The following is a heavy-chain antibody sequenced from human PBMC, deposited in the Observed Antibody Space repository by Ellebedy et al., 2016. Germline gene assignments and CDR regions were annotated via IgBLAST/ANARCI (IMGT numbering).Heavy chain of an antibody. Sequence: SGPTLVKPTETLTLTCAVSGFSLNNGRMGVSWIRQPPGKALEWLAHIFSNDERSYSTSLQSRITISRDTSKSQVVLIMTDMDPMDTATFYCVRIQGSRTTNWFDSWGQGTLVTVSS. V-gene: IGHV2-26*01. CDR2: IFSNDER. D-gene: IGHD1-14*01. CDR3: VRIQGSRTTNWFDS. J-gene: IGHJ5*01. CDR1: GFSLNNGRMG.